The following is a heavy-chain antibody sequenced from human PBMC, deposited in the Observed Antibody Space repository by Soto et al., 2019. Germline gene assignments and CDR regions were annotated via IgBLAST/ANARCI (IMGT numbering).Heavy chain of an antibody. CDR1: GYSISSGYY. D-gene: IGHD6-13*01. Sequence: TSETLSLTCAVSGYSISSGYYWGWIRQPPGKGLEWIGSIYHSGSTYYNPSLKSRVTISVDTSKNQFSLKLSSVTAADTAVYYCARGKAAAGYYYYGMDVWGQGTTVTVSS. V-gene: IGHV4-38-2*01. CDR2: IYHSGST. CDR3: ARGKAAAGYYYYGMDV. J-gene: IGHJ6*02.